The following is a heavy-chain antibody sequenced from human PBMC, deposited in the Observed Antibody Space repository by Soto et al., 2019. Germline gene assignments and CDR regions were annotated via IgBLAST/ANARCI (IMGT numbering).Heavy chain of an antibody. D-gene: IGHD6-6*01. CDR3: ARSIIRIVTNNWFDP. Sequence: QVQLVESGGGVVQPGRSLRLSCAASGFTFSSYAMHWVRQAPGKGLEWVAVISYDGSNKYYADSVKGRFTISRDNSKNTRYLQMNSLRAEDTAVYYCARSIIRIVTNNWFDPWGQGTLVTVSS. V-gene: IGHV3-30-3*01. CDR1: GFTFSSYA. J-gene: IGHJ5*02. CDR2: ISYDGSNK.